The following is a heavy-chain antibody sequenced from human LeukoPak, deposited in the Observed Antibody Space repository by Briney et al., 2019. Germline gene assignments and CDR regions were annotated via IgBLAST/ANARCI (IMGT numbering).Heavy chain of an antibody. CDR2: IHYGGGT. Sequence: SESLSLTCTVSGGSISSNYWCWIRQPPGEERGWVGCIHYGGGTNYNPSPRSRVTISADTTTNQCCLMLSTATAADTALYNCGRHGEEGILSYWYSDLWGRGTLATVPS. J-gene: IGHJ2*01. CDR1: GGSISSNY. CDR3: GRHGEEGILSYWYSDL. V-gene: IGHV4-59*08. D-gene: IGHD7-27*01.